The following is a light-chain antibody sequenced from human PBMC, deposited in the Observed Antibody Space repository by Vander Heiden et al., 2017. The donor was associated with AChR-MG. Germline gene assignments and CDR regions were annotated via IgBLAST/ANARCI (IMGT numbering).Light chain of an antibody. CDR1: PSITNT. Sequence: EIAMTKSPATLSVSPGERATLSCRASPSITNTLAWYQRKPGQAPRLLIYGASTRATGVPARFSGSGSGTEFTLTITSLQSEDFGVYYCQHYYNWPPIAFGPGTRVDIK. J-gene: IGKJ3*01. V-gene: IGKV3-15*01. CDR2: GAS. CDR3: QHYYNWPPIA.